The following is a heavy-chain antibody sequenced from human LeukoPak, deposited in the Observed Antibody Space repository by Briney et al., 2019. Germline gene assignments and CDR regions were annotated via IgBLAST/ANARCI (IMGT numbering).Heavy chain of an antibody. Sequence: SETLSLTCTVSGGSISSSSYYWGWIRQPPGKGLEWIGYIYYSGSTNYNPSLKSRVTISVDTSKNQFSLKLSSVTAADTAVYYCARARYGYYDSSGYCDYWGQGTLVTVSS. CDR1: GGSISSSSYY. CDR2: IYYSGST. D-gene: IGHD3-22*01. CDR3: ARARYGYYDSSGYCDY. J-gene: IGHJ4*02. V-gene: IGHV4-61*05.